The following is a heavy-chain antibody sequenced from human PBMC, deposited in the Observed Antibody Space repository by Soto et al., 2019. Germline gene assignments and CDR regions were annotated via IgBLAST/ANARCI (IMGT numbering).Heavy chain of an antibody. D-gene: IGHD7-27*01. Sequence: SLTCAVYGGSFSGYYWSWIRQPPGKGLEWIGEINHSGSTNYNPSLKSRVTISVDTSKNQFSLKLSSVTAADTAVYYCASSSIWGSRWPLNYWGQGTLVTVSS. CDR3: ASSSIWGSRWPLNY. J-gene: IGHJ4*02. CDR1: GGSFSGYY. CDR2: INHSGST. V-gene: IGHV4-34*01.